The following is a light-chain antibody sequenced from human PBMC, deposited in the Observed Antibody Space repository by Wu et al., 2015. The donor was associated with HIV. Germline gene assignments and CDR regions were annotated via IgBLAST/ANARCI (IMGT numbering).Light chain of an antibody. CDR1: QSISSY. V-gene: IGKV1-39*01. CDR2: AAS. CDR3: QQSYSTRMYT. Sequence: DIQMTQSPSSLSASVGDRVTITCRASQSISSYLNWYQQKPGKAPKLLIYAASSLQSGVPLRFSGSGSGTDFTLTISSLQPEDFATYYCQQSYSTRMYTFGQGPSWR. J-gene: IGKJ2*01.